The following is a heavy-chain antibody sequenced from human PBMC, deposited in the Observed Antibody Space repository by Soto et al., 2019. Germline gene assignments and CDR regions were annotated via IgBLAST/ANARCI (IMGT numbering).Heavy chain of an antibody. V-gene: IGHV1-69*06. CDR1: GGTSSSYT. CDR2: IIPILGRA. D-gene: IGHD6-19*01. J-gene: IGHJ6*02. Sequence: QVQLVQSGAEVKKPGSSVKVSCKASGGTSSSYTISWVRQAPRQGLEWMGGIIPILGRATYAQKFQGRVTITADNSTSTAYMELRSLRSEDTAVYYCAKGEGPQAVAGSLYSYGMDVWGQGTTVTVSS. CDR3: AKGEGPQAVAGSLYSYGMDV.